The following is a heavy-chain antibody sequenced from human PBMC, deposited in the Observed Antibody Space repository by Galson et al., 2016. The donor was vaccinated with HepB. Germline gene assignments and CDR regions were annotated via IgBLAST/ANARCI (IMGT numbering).Heavy chain of an antibody. Sequence: SETLSLTCSVSDSSITNTSFWAWVRQPPGKGLEWIGTIYHTGSAFNNPSLKSRLTISLDTSKNQFFMRLRSVTAADTAVYYCATYFNSYFNYWGQGTLVSVSS. D-gene: IGHD1-1*01. V-gene: IGHV4-38-2*02. J-gene: IGHJ4*02. CDR2: IYHTGSA. CDR3: ATYFNSYFNY. CDR1: DSSITNTSF.